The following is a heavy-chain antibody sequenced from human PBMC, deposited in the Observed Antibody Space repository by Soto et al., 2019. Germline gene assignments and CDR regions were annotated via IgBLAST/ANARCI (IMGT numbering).Heavy chain of an antibody. CDR2: IWYDGSNK. Sequence: QVQLVESGGGVVQPGRSLRLSCTVSGFAFSTYGMHWVRQAPGKGLDWVAVIWYDGSNKYYADSVKGRLTISRDNFKNTLYLQMNSLRVEDTAVYYCARAVGSFDYWGQGTLVTVSS. CDR1: GFAFSTYG. D-gene: IGHD3-10*01. V-gene: IGHV3-33*01. CDR3: ARAVGSFDY. J-gene: IGHJ4*01.